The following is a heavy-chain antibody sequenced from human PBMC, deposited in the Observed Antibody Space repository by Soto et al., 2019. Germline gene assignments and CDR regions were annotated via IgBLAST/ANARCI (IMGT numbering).Heavy chain of an antibody. CDR3: AHSPVPDYSGSFWFDP. CDR1: GFSLSTSGVG. Sequence: QITLKESGPTLVKPTQTLTLTCTFSGFSLSTSGVGVGWIRQPPGKALEWLALIYWDDDKRYSPSLKSRLTITKDTSKNQVVLTMTNMDPVDTATYYCAHSPVPDYSGSFWFDPWGQGTLVTVSS. V-gene: IGHV2-5*02. J-gene: IGHJ5*02. D-gene: IGHD3-10*01. CDR2: IYWDDDK.